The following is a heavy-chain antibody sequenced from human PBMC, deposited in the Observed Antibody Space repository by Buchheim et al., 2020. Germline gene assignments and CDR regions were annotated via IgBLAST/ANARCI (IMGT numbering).Heavy chain of an antibody. J-gene: IGHJ3*02. V-gene: IGHV4-30-2*01. CDR2: IYHSGST. CDR3: ARAQLYPAPFGAFDI. CDR1: GFTFRKYA. Sequence: VQLWESGGGLAQPGGSLRLSCTASGFTFRKYAMSWVRQAPGKGLEWIGYIYHSGSTYYNPSLKSRVTISVDRSKNQFSLKLSSVTAADTAVYYCARAQLYPAPFGAFDIWGQGT. D-gene: IGHD2-8*01.